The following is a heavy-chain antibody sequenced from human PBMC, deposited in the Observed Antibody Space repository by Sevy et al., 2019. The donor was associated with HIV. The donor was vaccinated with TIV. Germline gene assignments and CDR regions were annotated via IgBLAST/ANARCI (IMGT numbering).Heavy chain of an antibody. CDR3: AKDGGGTCFFEK. CDR2: IRYDGRIK. D-gene: IGHD2-15*01. Sequence: GGSLRLSCAASGFTFGTSGMDWVRQAPGKGLEWVAFIRYDGRIKYYAYSVKGRFTISRDNSNNTLYLQMNTLTTEDTGVYFCAKDGGGTCFFEKWGPGTQVTVSS. V-gene: IGHV3-30*02. CDR1: GFTFGTSG. J-gene: IGHJ4*02.